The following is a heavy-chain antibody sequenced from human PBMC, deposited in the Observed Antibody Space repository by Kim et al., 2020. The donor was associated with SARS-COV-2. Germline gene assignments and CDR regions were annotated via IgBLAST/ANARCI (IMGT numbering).Heavy chain of an antibody. D-gene: IGHD3-16*02. CDR3: ARAAQYDYVWGSYRPFDY. CDR1: GFTFSSYS. J-gene: IGHJ4*02. V-gene: IGHV3-48*02. CDR2: ISSSSSTI. Sequence: GGSLRLSCAASGFTFSSYSMNWVRQAPGKGLEWVSYISSSSSTIYYADSVKGRFTISRDNAKNSLYLQMNSLRDEDTAVYYCARAAQYDYVWGSYRPFDYWGQGTLVTVSS.